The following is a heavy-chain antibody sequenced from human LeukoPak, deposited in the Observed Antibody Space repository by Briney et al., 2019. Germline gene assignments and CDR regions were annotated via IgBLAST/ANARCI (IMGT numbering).Heavy chain of an antibody. CDR2: TYYSGST. J-gene: IGHJ4*02. CDR3: ARPSGDY. Sequence: SSETLSLTCTVSGGSISSSSYYWGWIRQPPGKGLEWIGSTYYSGSTYYNPSLKSRVTISVDTSKNQFSLKLSSVTAADTAVYYCARPSGDYWGQGTLVTVSS. D-gene: IGHD3-10*01. V-gene: IGHV4-39*01. CDR1: GGSISSSSYY.